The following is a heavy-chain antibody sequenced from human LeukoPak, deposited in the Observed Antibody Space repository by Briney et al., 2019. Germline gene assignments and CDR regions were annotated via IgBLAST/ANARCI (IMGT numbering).Heavy chain of an antibody. J-gene: IGHJ4*02. D-gene: IGHD3-10*01. CDR2: ISSTGTTI. CDR1: GFTFSSYE. V-gene: IGHV3-48*03. Sequence: PGGSLRLSCAASGFTFSSYEMNWVRQAPGKGLEWVSYISSTGTTIYYADSVKGRFTISRDNAKNSLYLQMNSLRAEDTAVYYCARGIRGLGSCFDYWGQGTLVTVSS. CDR3: ARGIRGLGSCFDY.